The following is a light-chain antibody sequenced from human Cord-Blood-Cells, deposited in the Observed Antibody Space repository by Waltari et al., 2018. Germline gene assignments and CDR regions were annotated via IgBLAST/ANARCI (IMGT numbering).Light chain of an antibody. J-gene: IGKJ2*01. CDR1: QSISSY. CDR2: AAS. V-gene: IGKV1-39*01. Sequence: DSQMPQPPSSLPASAGDRVTITCRASQSISSYLNWYQQKPGKAPKLLIYAASSLQSGVPSRFSGSVSGTDFTLTISSLQPEDFATYYCQQSYSTPYTFGQGTKLEIK. CDR3: QQSYSTPYT.